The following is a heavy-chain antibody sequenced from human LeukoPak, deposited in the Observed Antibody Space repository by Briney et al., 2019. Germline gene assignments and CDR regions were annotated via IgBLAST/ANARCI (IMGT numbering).Heavy chain of an antibody. CDR2: IESKTDGWTT. D-gene: IGHD3-10*01. CDR3: TTYGSGRKFDY. CDR1: GFSFSDAW. V-gene: IGHV3-15*04. Sequence: GGSLRLSCAASGFSFSDAWMSWVRQIPGKGLEWVGRIESKTDGWTTDYAAPVKGRFTISRDDSTNTLYLQMNSLKSEDTAVYYCTTYGSGRKFDYWGQGILVTVSS. J-gene: IGHJ4*02.